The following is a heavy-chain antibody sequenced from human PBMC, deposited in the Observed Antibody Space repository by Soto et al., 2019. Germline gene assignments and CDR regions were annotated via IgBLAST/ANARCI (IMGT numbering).Heavy chain of an antibody. CDR3: ARAWSSTSFERGDWFDP. V-gene: IGHV4-4*02. Sequence: ASETLSLTCAVSGGSISSSNWWSWVRQPPGKGLEWIGEIYHSGSTNYNPSLKSRVTISVDKSKNQFSLKLSSVTAADTAVYYCARAWSSTSFERGDWFDPWGQGTLVTVSS. D-gene: IGHD2-2*01. CDR1: GGSISSSNW. CDR2: IYHSGST. J-gene: IGHJ5*02.